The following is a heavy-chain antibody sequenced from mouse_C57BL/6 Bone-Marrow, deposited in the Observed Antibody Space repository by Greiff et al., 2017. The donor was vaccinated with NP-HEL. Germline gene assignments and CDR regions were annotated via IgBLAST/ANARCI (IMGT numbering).Heavy chain of an antibody. CDR1: GYTFTSYW. CDR2: IHPNSGST. J-gene: IGHJ1*03. D-gene: IGHD1-1*01. V-gene: IGHV1-64*01. CDR3: ASSPRYYGRANWYFDV. Sequence: QVQLQQPGAELVKPGASVKLSCKASGYTFTSYWMHWVKQRPGQGLEWIGMIHPNSGSTNYNEKFKSKATLTVDKSSSTAYMQLRSLTSEDSAVYYCASSPRYYGRANWYFDVWGTGTTVTVSS.